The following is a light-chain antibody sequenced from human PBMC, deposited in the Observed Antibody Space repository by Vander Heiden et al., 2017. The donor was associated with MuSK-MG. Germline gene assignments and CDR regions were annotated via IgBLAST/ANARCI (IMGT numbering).Light chain of an antibody. CDR1: QGIRND. V-gene: IGKV1-6*01. CDR3: RQDDNFPMT. Sequence: AIQMTQSPSSRSSFVGDRVHITCRASQGIRNDLGWYQQKPGKAPKLLIYAASSLQSGVPSRFSGSGSGTDFTLTISSLQPEDFATYYCRQDDNFPMTFGQGTKVEIK. CDR2: AAS. J-gene: IGKJ1*01.